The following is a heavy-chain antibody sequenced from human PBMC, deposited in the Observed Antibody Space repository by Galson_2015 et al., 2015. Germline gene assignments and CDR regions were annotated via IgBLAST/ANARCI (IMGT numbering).Heavy chain of an antibody. CDR1: GFTFSSYS. V-gene: IGHV3-21*01. Sequence: SLRLSCAASGFTFSSYSMNWVRQAPGKGLEWVSSISSSSSYIYYADSVKGRFTISRDNAKNSLYLQMNSLRAEDTAVYYCARDGAEATWIQLSNPTYWYFDLWGRGTLVTVSP. CDR3: ARDGAEATWIQLSNPTYWYFDL. D-gene: IGHD5-18*01. CDR2: ISSSSSYI. J-gene: IGHJ2*01.